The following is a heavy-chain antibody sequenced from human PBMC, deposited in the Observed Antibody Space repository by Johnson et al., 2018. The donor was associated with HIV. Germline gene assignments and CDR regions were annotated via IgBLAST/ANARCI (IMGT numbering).Heavy chain of an antibody. CDR3: AKERYMGSTTLADAFDI. CDR2: IDWNGGST. J-gene: IGHJ3*02. Sequence: VQLVESGGGVVRPGRSLRLSCPASGFTFDDYGMSWVRQPPGKGLEWVSGIDWNGGSTRYADSVQGRFTISRDNSKNTLFLQMNSLRAEDTAVYYCAKERYMGSTTLADAFDIWGQGTMVTVSS. CDR1: GFTFDDYG. V-gene: IGHV3-20*04. D-gene: IGHD1-26*01.